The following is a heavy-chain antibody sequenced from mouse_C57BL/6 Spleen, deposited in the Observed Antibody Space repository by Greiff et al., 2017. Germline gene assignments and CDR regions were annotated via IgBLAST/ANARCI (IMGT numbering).Heavy chain of an antibody. CDR2: IYPGDGDT. CDR1: GYAFSSYW. CDR3: ALLRHYYAMDY. Sequence: VQLQQSGAELVKPGASVKISCKASGYAFSSYWMNWVKQRPGKGLEWIGQIYPGDGDTNYNGKFKGKATLTADKSSSTAYMQLSSLTSEDSAVYFCALLRHYYAMDYWGQGTSVTVSS. J-gene: IGHJ4*01. D-gene: IGHD2-10*01. V-gene: IGHV1-80*01.